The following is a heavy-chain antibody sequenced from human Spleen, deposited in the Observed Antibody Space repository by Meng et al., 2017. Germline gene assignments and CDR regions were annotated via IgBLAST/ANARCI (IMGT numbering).Heavy chain of an antibody. J-gene: IGHJ4*02. V-gene: IGHV3-7*01. Sequence: GESLKISCAASGFTFRSYWMAWVRQAPGKGLEWVANIKQDGSEKYYVDSVKGRFTISRDNAKNTLYLQMNSLTAEDTAVYYCARGGLPAAYDYWGQGTLVTVSS. CDR3: ARGGLPAAYDY. CDR1: GFTFRSYW. D-gene: IGHD2-21*01. CDR2: IKQDGSEK.